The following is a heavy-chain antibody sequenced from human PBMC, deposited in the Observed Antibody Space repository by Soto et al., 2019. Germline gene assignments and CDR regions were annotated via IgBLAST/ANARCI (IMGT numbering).Heavy chain of an antibody. D-gene: IGHD6-6*01. Sequence: GGSLRLSCGASGFTFSVYAMTWVRQAPGKGLEWVSAISGNGGSPYYADSVKGRFTISRDNSKNTLYLQMNDLRAEDTAVYFCAKGDGRIVPRHFDYWGQGTLVTVSS. J-gene: IGHJ4*02. CDR1: GFTFSVYA. CDR2: ISGNGGSP. V-gene: IGHV3-23*01. CDR3: AKGDGRIVPRHFDY.